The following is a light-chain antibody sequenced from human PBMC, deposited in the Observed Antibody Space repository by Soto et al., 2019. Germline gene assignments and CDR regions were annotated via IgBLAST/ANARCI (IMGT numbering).Light chain of an antibody. CDR3: SSFTGTTTLDV. J-gene: IGLJ1*01. CDR1: SSDVGAYKY. CDR2: GVS. V-gene: IGLV2-14*03. Sequence: QSVLTRPASVSGSPGQSITISCTGTSSDVGAYKYVSWYQQHPGKVPKLIIYGVSNRPSGVSNRFSGSKSGNTAFLTISGLQPEDEADYYCSSFTGTTTLDVFGTGTKLTVL.